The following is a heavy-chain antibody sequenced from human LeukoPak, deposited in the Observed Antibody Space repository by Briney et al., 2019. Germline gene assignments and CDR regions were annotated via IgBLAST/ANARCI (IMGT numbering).Heavy chain of an antibody. Sequence: PGGSLRLSCAASGFTFSSYAMSWVRQAPGKGLEWVSAISGSGGSTYYADSVKGRFTISRDNSKNTLYLQMNSLRAEDTAVYYCAKGYSSSSYAAGDYWGQGTLVTVSS. CDR2: ISGSGGST. J-gene: IGHJ4*02. D-gene: IGHD6-6*01. V-gene: IGHV3-23*01. CDR1: GFTFSSYA. CDR3: AKGYSSSSYAAGDY.